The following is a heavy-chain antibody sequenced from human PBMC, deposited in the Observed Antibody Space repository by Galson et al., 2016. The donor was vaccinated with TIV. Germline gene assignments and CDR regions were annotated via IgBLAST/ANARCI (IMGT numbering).Heavy chain of an antibody. CDR3: ARDQNRLVRTRYGFDI. J-gene: IGHJ3*02. CDR1: GFTFSSYE. D-gene: IGHD6-19*01. V-gene: IGHV3-48*03. Sequence: SLRLSCAGSGFTFSSYEVNWVRQAPGKGLEWISYISPSGTIYYADSVKGRFTISRDNSKNTVFLQMNSLRPEDTAVYYCARDQNRLVRTRYGFDIWGQGTMVTVSS. CDR2: ISPSGTI.